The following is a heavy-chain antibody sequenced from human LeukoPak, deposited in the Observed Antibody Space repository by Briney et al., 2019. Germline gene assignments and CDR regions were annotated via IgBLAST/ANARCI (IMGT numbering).Heavy chain of an antibody. V-gene: IGHV3-30*02. CDR3: AKDYTTRFLEWFNIPQMIDY. CDR2: IRYDGSNK. Sequence: PGGSLRLSCAASGFTFSSYGMHWVRQAPGKGLEWVAFIRYDGSNKYYADSVKGRFTISRDNSKNTLYLQMNSLRAEDTAVYYCAKDYTTRFLEWFNIPQMIDYWGQGTLVTVSS. CDR1: GFTFSSYG. J-gene: IGHJ4*02. D-gene: IGHD3-3*01.